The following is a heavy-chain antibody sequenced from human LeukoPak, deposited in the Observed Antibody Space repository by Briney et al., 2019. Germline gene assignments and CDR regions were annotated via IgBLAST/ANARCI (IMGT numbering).Heavy chain of an antibody. CDR3: ARGPDIVATMGAFDI. Sequence: ASVKVSCKASGYTFTGYYMHWVGQAPGQGLEWMGWINPNSGGTNYAQKFQGRVTMTRDTSISTAYMELSRLRSDDTAVYYCARGPDIVATMGAFDIWGQGTMVTVSS. V-gene: IGHV1-2*02. J-gene: IGHJ3*02. CDR2: INPNSGGT. CDR1: GYTFTGYY. D-gene: IGHD5-12*01.